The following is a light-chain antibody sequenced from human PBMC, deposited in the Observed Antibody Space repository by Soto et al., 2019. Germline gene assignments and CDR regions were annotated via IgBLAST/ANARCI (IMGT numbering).Light chain of an antibody. V-gene: IGLV3-1*01. CDR3: QAWDSSTVV. CDR2: QDR. Sequence: SYELTQPPSVSVSPGQTASITCSGDKLGDKYACWYQQKPGQATVLVIYQDRKRPSGIPERFSFTNSGNTATLTISGTQAMDEADYYCQAWDSSTVVFGGGTKLTVL. CDR1: KLGDKY. J-gene: IGLJ2*01.